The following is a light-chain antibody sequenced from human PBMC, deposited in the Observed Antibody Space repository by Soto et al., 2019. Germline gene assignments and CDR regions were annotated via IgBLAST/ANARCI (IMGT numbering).Light chain of an antibody. V-gene: IGKV3-11*01. CDR3: QQRSDWPLN. Sequence: EVVLTQSPAILSLSPGERATLSCRASQSVSSYLAWYQQRPGQAPRLLIYDASNRATGIPARFSGSGSGTDFTLTISSLEPEDFAVYYCQQRSDWPLNFGGGTKVDIK. CDR2: DAS. J-gene: IGKJ4*01. CDR1: QSVSSY.